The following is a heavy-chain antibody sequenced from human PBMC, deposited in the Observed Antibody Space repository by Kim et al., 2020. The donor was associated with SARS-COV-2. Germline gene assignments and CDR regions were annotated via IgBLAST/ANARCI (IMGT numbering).Heavy chain of an antibody. CDR3: AKDQGSRGSSLGDAFDI. D-gene: IGHD1-26*01. V-gene: IGHV3-23*01. CDR2: ISGSAGST. CDR1: GFTFSSYA. J-gene: IGHJ3*02. Sequence: GGSLRLSCAASGFTFSSYAMNWVRQAPGKGLEWVSAISGSAGSTYYRDSVRGRFTISRDNSKNTLYLEMSSLRAEDTAVYYCAKDQGSRGSSLGDAFDIWGQGTMVTVSS.